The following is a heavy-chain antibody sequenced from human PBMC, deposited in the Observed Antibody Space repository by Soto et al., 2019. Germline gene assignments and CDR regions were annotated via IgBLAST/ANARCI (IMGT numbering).Heavy chain of an antibody. Sequence: PSETLSLTCGVSGGTIRSPDWWTWVRQPPGKGLEWIGEIFQSGSTNYTPSLESRVTISVDKSKNQFSLKLTSVTAADTAVYFCAREQTCNVVKCSNWFDPWGQGTLVTVSS. CDR1: GGTIRSPDW. V-gene: IGHV4-4*02. J-gene: IGHJ5*02. CDR2: IFQSGST. D-gene: IGHD2-8*01. CDR3: AREQTCNVVKCSNWFDP.